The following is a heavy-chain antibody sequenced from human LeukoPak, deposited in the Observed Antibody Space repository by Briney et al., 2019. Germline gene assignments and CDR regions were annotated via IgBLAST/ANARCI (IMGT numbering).Heavy chain of an antibody. CDR1: GYTFTGYY. Sequence: GASVKVSCKASGYTFTGYYMHWVRQAPGQGLEWMGRINPNSGGTNYAQKFQGRVTMTRDTSISTAYMELSRLRSDDTAVYYCARDTTIFGVVITYYYGMDVWGQGTTVTVSS. J-gene: IGHJ6*02. CDR2: INPNSGGT. V-gene: IGHV1-2*06. CDR3: ARDTTIFGVVITYYYGMDV. D-gene: IGHD3-3*01.